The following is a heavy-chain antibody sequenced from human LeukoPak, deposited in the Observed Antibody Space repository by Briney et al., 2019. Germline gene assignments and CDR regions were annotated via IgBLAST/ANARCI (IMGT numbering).Heavy chain of an antibody. J-gene: IGHJ4*02. CDR2: ISRNGDNT. CDR1: GFAFSTYA. Sequence: PGGSLRLSCAASGFAFSTYAMTWVRQAPGKGLEWVSPISRNGDNTFYADSVRGRFTISRDNAKNSLYLQMNSLRAEDTAVYYCARDGPYSSSRIARYYFDYWGQGTLVTVSS. CDR3: ARDGPYSSSRIARYYFDY. D-gene: IGHD6-13*01. V-gene: IGHV3-23*01.